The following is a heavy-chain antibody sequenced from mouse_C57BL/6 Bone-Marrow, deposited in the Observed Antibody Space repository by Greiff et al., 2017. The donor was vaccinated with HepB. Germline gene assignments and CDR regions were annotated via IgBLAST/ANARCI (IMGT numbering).Heavy chain of an antibody. J-gene: IGHJ2*01. V-gene: IGHV1-81*01. CDR1: GYTFTSYG. Sequence: VQLQQSGAELARPGASVKLSCKASGYTFTSYGISWVKQRTGQGLEWIGEIYPRSGNTYYNEKFKGKATLTADKSSSTAYMELRSLTSEDSAVYFCARGESCGIYYDYPLDYWGQGTTLTVSS. CDR3: ARGESCGIYYDYPLDY. CDR2: IYPRSGNT. D-gene: IGHD2-4*01.